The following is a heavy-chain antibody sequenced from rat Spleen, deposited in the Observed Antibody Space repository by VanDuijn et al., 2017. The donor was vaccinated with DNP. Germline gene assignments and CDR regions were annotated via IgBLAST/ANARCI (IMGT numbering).Heavy chain of an antibody. CDR1: GFNFNDYW. J-gene: IGHJ3*01. D-gene: IGHD1-11*01. V-gene: IGHV4-2*01. Sequence: EVKLVESGGGLVQPGRSLKLSCAASGFNFNDYWMGWVRQAPGKGLEWIGEINKDNSTINYTPSLKDKFTISRDNAQNTLYLQMSKLRSEDTATYYSARAGGHGWLAYWGQGTLVTVSS. CDR3: ARAGGHGWLAY. CDR2: INKDNSTI.